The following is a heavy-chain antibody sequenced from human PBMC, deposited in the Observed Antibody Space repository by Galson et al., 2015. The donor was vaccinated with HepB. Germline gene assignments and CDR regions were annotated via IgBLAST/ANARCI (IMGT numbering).Heavy chain of an antibody. J-gene: IGHJ5*02. D-gene: IGHD3-16*01. CDR2: INPNGGT. CDR1: GYTFAGFY. Sequence: SVKVSCKASGYTFAGFYMHWVRQAPGQGLEWMGWINPNGGTKYAQKFQGRVTMTRDTSISTAYMELSRLRSDDTAVYYCAREKEVGDSFHPWGQGT. V-gene: IGHV1-2*02. CDR3: AREKEVGDSFHP.